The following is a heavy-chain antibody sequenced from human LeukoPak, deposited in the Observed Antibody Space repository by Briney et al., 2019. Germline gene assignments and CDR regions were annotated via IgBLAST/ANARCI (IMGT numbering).Heavy chain of an antibody. V-gene: IGHV4-39*07. CDR2: IYYSGST. CDR1: GGSISSSSYY. J-gene: IGHJ6*04. D-gene: IGHD5-18*01. Sequence: PSETLSLTCTVSGGSISSSSYYWGWIRQPPGKGLEWIGSIYYSGSTYYNPSLKSRVTISVDTSKNQFSLKLSSVTAADTAVYYCARGRYSYGYGMDVWGKGTTVTVSS. CDR3: ARGRYSYGYGMDV.